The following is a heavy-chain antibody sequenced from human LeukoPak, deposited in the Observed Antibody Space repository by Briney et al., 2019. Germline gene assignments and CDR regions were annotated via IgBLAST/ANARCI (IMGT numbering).Heavy chain of an antibody. Sequence: ASVKVSCKASGYTFTGYYMHWVRQAPGQGLERMGWINPNSGGTNYAQKFQGWVTMTRDTSISTAYMELSRLRSDDTAVYYCARDIAAAGIDYWGQGTLVTVSS. CDR2: INPNSGGT. CDR1: GYTFTGYY. CDR3: ARDIAAAGIDY. V-gene: IGHV1-2*04. D-gene: IGHD6-13*01. J-gene: IGHJ4*02.